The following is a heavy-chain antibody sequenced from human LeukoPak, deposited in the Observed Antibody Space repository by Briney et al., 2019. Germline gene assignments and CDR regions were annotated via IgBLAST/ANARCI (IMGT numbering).Heavy chain of an antibody. Sequence: GGSLRLSCAASGFTVSSNYMSWVRQAPGKGLEWVSVIYSGGSTYYADSVKGRFTISRDNSKNTLYLQMNSLRAEDTAVYYCARGKVYSRDFDYWGQGTLVTVSS. V-gene: IGHV3-53*01. CDR3: ARGKVYSRDFDY. CDR1: GFTVSSNY. J-gene: IGHJ4*02. CDR2: IYSGGST. D-gene: IGHD6-13*01.